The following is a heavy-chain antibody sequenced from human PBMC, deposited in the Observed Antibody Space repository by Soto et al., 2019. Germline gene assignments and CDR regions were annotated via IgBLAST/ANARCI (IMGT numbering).Heavy chain of an antibody. Sequence: PGESLKISCKGSGYSFTSYWISWVRQMPGKGLEWMGRIDPSDSYTNYSPSFQGHVTISADKSISTAYLQWSSLKASDTAMYYCASIMDSSPTSYYYYYGMDVWGQGTSVTVSS. CDR1: GYSFTSYW. D-gene: IGHD3-22*01. J-gene: IGHJ6*02. CDR2: IDPSDSYT. CDR3: ASIMDSSPTSYYYYYGMDV. V-gene: IGHV5-10-1*01.